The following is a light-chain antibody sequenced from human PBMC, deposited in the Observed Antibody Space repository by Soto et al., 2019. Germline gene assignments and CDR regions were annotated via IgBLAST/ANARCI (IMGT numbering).Light chain of an antibody. CDR3: CSYAGTFYV. CDR1: SSDIGGYNR. CDR2: EVS. J-gene: IGLJ1*01. V-gene: IGLV2-18*02. Sequence: SELTQPPSVYGSPGHSVTISYTGTSSDIGGYNRVSWYQQPPGTAPRLLIYEVSYRPSGVPDRFSGSKSGNTASLTISGLQAEDEADYYCCSYAGTFYVFGTGNKVTVL.